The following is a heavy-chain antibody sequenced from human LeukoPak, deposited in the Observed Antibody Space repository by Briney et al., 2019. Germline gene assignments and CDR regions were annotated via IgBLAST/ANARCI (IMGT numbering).Heavy chain of an antibody. CDR3: ARDLEDIVVVPAAILYYYYYYYMDV. CDR1: GFTFSSHG. D-gene: IGHD2-2*02. Sequence: PGGSLRLSCAASGFTFSSHGMNWVRQAPGKGLEWVSSISSSSSYIYYADSVKGRFTISRDNAKNSLYLQMNSLRAEDTAVYYCARDLEDIVVVPAAILYYYYYYYMDVWGKGTTVTVSS. CDR2: ISSSSSYI. V-gene: IGHV3-21*01. J-gene: IGHJ6*03.